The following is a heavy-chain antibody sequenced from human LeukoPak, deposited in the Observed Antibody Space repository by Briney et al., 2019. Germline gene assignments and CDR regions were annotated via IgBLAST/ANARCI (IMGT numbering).Heavy chain of an antibody. CDR2: IKKDGSEK. J-gene: IGHJ4*02. D-gene: IGHD6-13*01. CDR1: RFTFSSYT. V-gene: IGHV3-7*01. CDR3: LTPRLAAVGMVY. Sequence: GGSLRLSCSASRFTFSSYTMNWVRQAPGKGLEWVANIKKDGSEKYYVDSVKGRFTISRDNAKKSLYLQMNSLRVEDTAVYYCLTPRLAAVGMVYWGQGTLVTVSS.